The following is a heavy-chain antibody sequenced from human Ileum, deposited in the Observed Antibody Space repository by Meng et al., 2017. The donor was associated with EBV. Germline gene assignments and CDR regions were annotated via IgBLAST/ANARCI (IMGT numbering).Heavy chain of an antibody. CDR2: IPHGGSR. CDR3: LRGSGGSV. D-gene: IGHD3-10*01. J-gene: IGHJ1*01. Sequence: EAVTGVGCPAECAPLRWTVSGPSITNTNMWASVRQPPGKGLEWIGEIPHGGSRAYNPSLKSRVSMSIAKSKNQFSLKLTSVTAADTAVYHCLRGSGGSVWGQGTLVTVSS. V-gene: IGHV4/OR15-8*01. CDR1: GPSITNTNM.